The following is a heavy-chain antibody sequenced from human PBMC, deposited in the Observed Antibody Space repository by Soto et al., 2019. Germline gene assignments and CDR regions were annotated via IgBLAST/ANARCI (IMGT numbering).Heavy chain of an antibody. J-gene: IGHJ4*02. V-gene: IGHV3-48*01. Sequence: PGGSLRLSCAASGFIFSSYSMNWVRQAPGKGLEWVSYISSSSTTMYYADSVKGRFTISRDNAKNSLYLQMNSLRAEDTAVYYCARDYSSVWYFDYWGQGTLVTVSS. CDR2: ISSSSTTM. CDR3: ARDYSSVWYFDY. CDR1: GFIFSSYS. D-gene: IGHD6-25*01.